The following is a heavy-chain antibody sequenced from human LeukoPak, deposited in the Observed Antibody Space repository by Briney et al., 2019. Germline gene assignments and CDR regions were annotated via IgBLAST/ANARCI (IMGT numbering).Heavy chain of an antibody. D-gene: IGHD3-16*02. CDR1: GYTFTGYY. Sequence: GASVKVSCKASGYTFTGYYMHWVRQAPGQGLEWMRWINPNNGDTHYAQKFQSRVTMARDTSISTAYMELSRLRSDDTAVYYCATVDYVWGSYPRFDPWGQGTLVTVSS. CDR2: INPNNGDT. V-gene: IGHV1-2*02. CDR3: ATVDYVWGSYPRFDP. J-gene: IGHJ5*02.